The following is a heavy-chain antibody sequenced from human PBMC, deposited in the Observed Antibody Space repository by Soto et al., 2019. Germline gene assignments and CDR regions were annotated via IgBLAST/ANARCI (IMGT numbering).Heavy chain of an antibody. CDR1: GFTISGKKY. J-gene: IGHJ3*01. V-gene: IGHV3-53*01. CDR2: LYDIDGS. D-gene: IGHD1-1*01. Sequence: DVQLVESGGGLIQPGESLRLSCAAFGFTISGKKYVAWVRQAPGKGLEWVSALYDIDGSFYADSLKGRFTTSSDSSKTTVYLQMNDLRPDDTAVYYCATWNEREHAYDVWGRGTTVTVSS. CDR3: ATWNEREHAYDV.